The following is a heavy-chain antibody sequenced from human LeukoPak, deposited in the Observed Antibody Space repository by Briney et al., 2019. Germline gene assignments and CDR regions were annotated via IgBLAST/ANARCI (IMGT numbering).Heavy chain of an antibody. CDR2: IYYSGST. V-gene: IGHV4-30-4*01. J-gene: IGHJ6*02. D-gene: IGHD3-22*01. Sequence: SETLSLTCTVSGGSISSGDYYWSWIRQPPGKGLEWIGYIYYSGSTYYNPSLKSRVTISVDTSKNQFSLKLSSVTAADTAVYYCARDSSVGYYYDSXXXFDVWGQGTTVTVSS. CDR3: ARDSSVGYYYDSXXXFDV. CDR1: GGSISSGDYY.